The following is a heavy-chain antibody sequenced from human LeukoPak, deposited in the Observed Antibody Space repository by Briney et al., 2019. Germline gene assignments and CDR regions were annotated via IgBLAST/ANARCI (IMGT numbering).Heavy chain of an antibody. V-gene: IGHV3-33*01. CDR3: ARGGSSSSGYFDY. Sequence: GGSLRLSCAASGFTFSNYGMHWVRQAPGKGLEWVAVIWYDGSNKYYADSVKGRFTISRDNSKNTLYLQMNSLRAEDTAVYYCARGGSSSSGYFDYWGQGTLVTVSS. D-gene: IGHD6-6*01. CDR1: GFTFSNYG. CDR2: IWYDGSNK. J-gene: IGHJ4*02.